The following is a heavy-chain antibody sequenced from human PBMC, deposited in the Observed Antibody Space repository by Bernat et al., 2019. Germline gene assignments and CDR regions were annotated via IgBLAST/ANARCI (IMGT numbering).Heavy chain of an antibody. CDR1: GFNFNNYA. D-gene: IGHD4-11*01. V-gene: IGHV3-23*01. CDR3: AKRMTTVYYMDV. Sequence: EVQLLESGGGLVQPGGSLRLSCAASGFNFNNYAMSWVRQAPGKGLECVSAITNRGGGTYYAGSVKGRFTISRDNSKNTLYLQVNGLRAEDTAVYYCAKRMTTVYYMDVWGKGTTVTVSS. J-gene: IGHJ6*03. CDR2: ITNRGGGT.